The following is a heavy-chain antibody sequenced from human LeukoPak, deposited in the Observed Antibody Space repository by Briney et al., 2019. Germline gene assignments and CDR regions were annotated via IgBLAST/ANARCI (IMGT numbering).Heavy chain of an antibody. CDR1: GGSISSGGYS. CDR3: ARSTVTFPPDY. V-gene: IGHV4-30-2*01. CDR2: IYHSGST. D-gene: IGHD4-11*01. J-gene: IGHJ4*02. Sequence: SETLSLTCAVSGGSISSGGYSWSWIRQPPGKGLEWIGYIYHSGSTYYNPSLKSRVTISVDRSKNQFSLKLSSVTAADTAVYYCARSTVTFPPDYWGQGTLVTVSS.